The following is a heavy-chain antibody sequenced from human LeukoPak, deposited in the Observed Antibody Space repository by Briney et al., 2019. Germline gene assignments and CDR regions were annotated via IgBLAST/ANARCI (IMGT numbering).Heavy chain of an antibody. CDR3: ARATKSRASKNYDLWSGYYFWFDP. Sequence: SETLSLTCAVYGGSFSGYYWSWIRQPPGKGLEWIGEINHSGSTDHNPSLKSRVTISVDTSKNQFSLKLSPVTAADTAVYYCARATKSRASKNYDLWSGYYFWFDPWGQGTLVTVSS. J-gene: IGHJ5*02. CDR1: GGSFSGYY. V-gene: IGHV4-34*01. D-gene: IGHD3-3*01. CDR2: INHSGST.